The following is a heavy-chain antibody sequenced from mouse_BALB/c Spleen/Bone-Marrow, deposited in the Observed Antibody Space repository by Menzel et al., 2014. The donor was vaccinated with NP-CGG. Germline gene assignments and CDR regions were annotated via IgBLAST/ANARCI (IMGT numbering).Heavy chain of an antibody. V-gene: IGHV1-4*01. CDR2: IVPSSAYS. CDR3: AWEGSYDGSSGHFSF. Sequence: VDLKNSGADLSRSGASGMLSCDASGYSFTSYTMHWLKQRPVHGLEWIAYIVPSSAYSTYNQTFKDKSTLTADQSSSTAYMPLSSLNTEHAAVYSCAWEGSYDGSSGHFSFCGPGTTPTVSS. CDR1: GYSFTSYT. J-gene: IGHJ2*01. D-gene: IGHD2-3*01.